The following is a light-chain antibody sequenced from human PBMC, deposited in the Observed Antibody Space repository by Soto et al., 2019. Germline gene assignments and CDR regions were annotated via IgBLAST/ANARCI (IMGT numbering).Light chain of an antibody. CDR2: EAS. CDR1: QSVSSS. V-gene: IGKV3-11*01. CDR3: QQHNNWPWT. J-gene: IGKJ1*01. Sequence: IVLTQSPATLSLSPGERATLSCRASQSVSSSLAWYQQKPGQAPRLLIYEASTRATGIPARFSGSGSGTDFTLTISGLESEDFAVYYCQQHNNWPWTFGQGTKVDIK.